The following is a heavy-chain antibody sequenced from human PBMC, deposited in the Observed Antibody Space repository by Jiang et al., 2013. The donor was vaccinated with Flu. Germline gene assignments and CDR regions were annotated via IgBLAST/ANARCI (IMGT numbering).Heavy chain of an antibody. CDR1: GGSFSGYY. J-gene: IGHJ6*03. V-gene: IGHV4-34*01. CDR2: INHSGST. D-gene: IGHD2-15*01. CDR3: ARGLCSGGSCYYYYYYMDV. Sequence: TLSLTCAVYGGSFSGYYWSWIRQPPGKGLEWIGEINHSGSTNYNPSLKSRVTISVDTSKNQFSLKLSSVTAADTAVYYCARGLCSGGSCYYYYYYMDVWGKGTTVTVSS.